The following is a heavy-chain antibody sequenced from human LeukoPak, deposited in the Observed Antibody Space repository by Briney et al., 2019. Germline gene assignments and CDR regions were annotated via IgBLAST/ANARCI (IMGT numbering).Heavy chain of an antibody. CDR2: ISGSGGST. Sequence: GSLRLSCAASGFTFSSYAMSWVRQAPGKGLEWVSAISGSGGSTYYADSVKGRFTISRDNSKNTLYLQMNSLRAEDTAVYYCAKSGNYDFWSGYYTTFDYWGQGTLVTVSS. CDR1: GFTFSSYA. V-gene: IGHV3-23*01. D-gene: IGHD3-3*01. J-gene: IGHJ4*02. CDR3: AKSGNYDFWSGYYTTFDY.